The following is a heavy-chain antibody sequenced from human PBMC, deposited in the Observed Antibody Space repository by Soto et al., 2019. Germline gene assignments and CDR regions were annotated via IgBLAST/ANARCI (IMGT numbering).Heavy chain of an antibody. CDR1: DFSFRNYG. Sequence: PGGSLRLSCVASDFSFRNYGMHWVRQAPGKGLEWVADISYDGRNKYYAESVKGRFTISRDNSKNTLYLQMNSLRTEDTAVYYYAKDWRWEQQIYGMNVWGQGTTVTVSS. CDR2: ISYDGRNK. V-gene: IGHV3-30*18. J-gene: IGHJ6*02. D-gene: IGHD1-26*01. CDR3: AKDWRWEQQIYGMNV.